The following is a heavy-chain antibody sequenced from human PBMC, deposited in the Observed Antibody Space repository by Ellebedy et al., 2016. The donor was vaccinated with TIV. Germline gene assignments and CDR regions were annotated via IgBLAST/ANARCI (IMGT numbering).Heavy chain of an antibody. J-gene: IGHJ3*02. Sequence: GGSLRLXXAASGFTFSSYDMHWVRQATGKGLEWVSAIGTAGDTYYPGSVKGRFTISRENAKNSLYLQMNSLRAGDTAVYYCARKATEGAFDIWGQGTMVTVSS. V-gene: IGHV3-13*04. CDR3: ARKATEGAFDI. CDR2: IGTAGDT. D-gene: IGHD2-21*02. CDR1: GFTFSSYD.